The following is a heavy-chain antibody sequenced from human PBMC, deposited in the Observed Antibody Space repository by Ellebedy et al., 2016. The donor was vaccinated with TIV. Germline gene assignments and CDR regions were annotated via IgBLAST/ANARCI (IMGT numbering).Heavy chain of an antibody. V-gene: IGHV3-7*01. CDR3: AGRHFDL. Sequence: GESLKISXAASGFTFSSYWMNWVRQAPGKGLEWVANIKQDGSVKYYVDSVKGRFTISRDNAKNSLYLQMNSLRAEDTAVYFCAGRHFDLWGRGTLVTVSS. CDR1: GFTFSSYW. J-gene: IGHJ2*01. CDR2: IKQDGSVK.